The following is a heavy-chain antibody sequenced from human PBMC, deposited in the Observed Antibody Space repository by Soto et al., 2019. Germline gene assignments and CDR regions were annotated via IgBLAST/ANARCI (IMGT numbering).Heavy chain of an antibody. J-gene: IGHJ4*02. Sequence: QVQLVESGGGVVQPGRSLRLSCAASGFTFSSYGMHWVRQAPGKGLEWVAVIAYDGSNKYYADSVKGRFTISRDNSKNTLYLQMNSLRAEDTAVYYCAKAPVRFDWLSNYFDYWGQGTLVTVSS. CDR3: AKAPVRFDWLSNYFDY. CDR2: IAYDGSNK. D-gene: IGHD3-9*01. V-gene: IGHV3-30*18. CDR1: GFTFSSYG.